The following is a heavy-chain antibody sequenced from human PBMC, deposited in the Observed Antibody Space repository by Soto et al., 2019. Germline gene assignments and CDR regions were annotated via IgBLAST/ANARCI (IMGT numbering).Heavy chain of an antibody. CDR1: GSTFSDYA. CDR2: VSHDGRNT. Sequence: VLLVESGGGVVQPGRSLRLSCAASGSTFSDYAMHWVRQAPGKGLEWVAVVSHDGRNTHYADSVKGRFTISRDSSKDTVSLEMTSLRAEDTAVYYGAKGGRQWLVTSDFNYWGQGALVTVSS. V-gene: IGHV3-30*18. D-gene: IGHD6-19*01. J-gene: IGHJ4*02. CDR3: AKGGRQWLVTSDFNY.